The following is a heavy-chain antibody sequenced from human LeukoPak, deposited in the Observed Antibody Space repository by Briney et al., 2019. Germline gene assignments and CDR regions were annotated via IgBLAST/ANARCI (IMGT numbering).Heavy chain of an antibody. Sequence: SVKVSCKASGGTFSSYAISWVRQAPGQGLEWMGGIIPIFGTANYAQKFQGRVTITTDESTSTAYMELSSLRSEDTAVYYCAGGGWLQNPPQFDPWGQGTLVTVSS. D-gene: IGHD5-24*01. J-gene: IGHJ5*02. CDR1: GGTFSSYA. CDR2: IIPIFGTA. CDR3: AGGGWLQNPPQFDP. V-gene: IGHV1-69*05.